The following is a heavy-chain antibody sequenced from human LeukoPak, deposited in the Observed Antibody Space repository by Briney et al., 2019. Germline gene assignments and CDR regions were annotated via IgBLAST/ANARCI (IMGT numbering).Heavy chain of an antibody. V-gene: IGHV1-2*02. J-gene: IGHJ4*02. CDR2: INPNSGGT. Sequence: ASVKVSCKASGYTFTGYYMHWVRQAPGQGLEWMGWINPNSGGTNYAQKFQGRVTMTRDTSISTAYMELSRLRSDDTAVYYCATPRGSSSWYNDFDYWGRGTLVTVSS. D-gene: IGHD6-13*01. CDR1: GYTFTGYY. CDR3: ATPRGSSSWYNDFDY.